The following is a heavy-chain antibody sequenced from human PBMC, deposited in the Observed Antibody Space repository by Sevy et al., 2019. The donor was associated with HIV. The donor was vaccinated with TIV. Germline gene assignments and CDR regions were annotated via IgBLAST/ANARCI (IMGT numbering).Heavy chain of an antibody. J-gene: IGHJ4*02. CDR2: ISGSGGST. Sequence: GGSLRLSCAVSGFTFNTYAMNWVRQAPGKGLQWVSAISGSGGSTYYADSVKGRFTISRDNSKNTLYLQMNSLRAEDTAIYYCAKGEVGQCSYGSGSLFDYWGQGTLVTVSS. CDR1: GFTFNTYA. V-gene: IGHV3-23*01. CDR3: AKGEVGQCSYGSGSLFDY. D-gene: IGHD3-10*01.